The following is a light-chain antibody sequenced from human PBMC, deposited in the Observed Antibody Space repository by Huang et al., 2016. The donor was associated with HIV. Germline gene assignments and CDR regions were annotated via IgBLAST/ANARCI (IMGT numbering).Light chain of an antibody. CDR1: QSLLHSDGKTH. CDR3: MQTTQLPQT. CDR2: EVS. J-gene: IGKJ2*01. V-gene: IGKV2D-29*01. Sequence: DIVLTQTPLALSVTPGQPASISCKSTQSLLHSDGKTHLYWYLQKPGQPPQLLIYEVSNRVSGGSDRFTGSGSGTDFTLKISRVEAEDVGVYYCMQTTQLPQTFGQGTKLEIK.